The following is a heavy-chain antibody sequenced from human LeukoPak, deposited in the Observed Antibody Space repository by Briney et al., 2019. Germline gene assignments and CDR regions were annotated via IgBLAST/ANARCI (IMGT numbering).Heavy chain of an antibody. Sequence: SETLSLTCTVSGVSISSRSYYWAWIRQPPGKGLQWIGSIYYSGATHYNPSLKGRLSMSMDTSKNQFSLNLNSVSAEDTAVYYCARRGDPWGQGTLATVSS. J-gene: IGHJ5*02. CDR1: GVSISSRSYY. CDR2: IYYSGAT. V-gene: IGHV4-39*01. CDR3: ARRGDP.